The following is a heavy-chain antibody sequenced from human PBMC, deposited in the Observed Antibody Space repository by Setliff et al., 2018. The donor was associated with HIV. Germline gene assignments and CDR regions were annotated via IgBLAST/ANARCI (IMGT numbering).Heavy chain of an antibody. CDR1: GDSIGSNTFY. J-gene: IGHJ6*04. Sequence: PSETLSLTCSVYGDSIGSNTFYWGWLRQPPGKEPEWIGSINHSGNTYYYPSLESRVTMSVDTSKNQFSLRLSSVTATDTAVYYCASTTRITMIVVVPHPLDVWGKGTTVTVSS. D-gene: IGHD3-22*01. CDR3: ASTTRITMIVVVPHPLDV. V-gene: IGHV4-39*01. CDR2: INHSGNT.